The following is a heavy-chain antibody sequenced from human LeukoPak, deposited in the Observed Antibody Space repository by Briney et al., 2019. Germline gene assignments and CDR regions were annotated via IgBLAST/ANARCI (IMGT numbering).Heavy chain of an antibody. Sequence: SGPTLVKPTQTLTLTCTFSGFSLSTSGVGVGWIRQPPGKALEWLALIYWDDDKRYSPSLKSRLTITKDTSKNQVVLTMTNMDPVDTATYYCAHRPSIWFGEYYNWFDPWGQGTLVTVSS. D-gene: IGHD3-10*01. CDR1: GFSLSTSGVG. CDR2: IYWDDDK. CDR3: AHRPSIWFGEYYNWFDP. V-gene: IGHV2-5*02. J-gene: IGHJ5*02.